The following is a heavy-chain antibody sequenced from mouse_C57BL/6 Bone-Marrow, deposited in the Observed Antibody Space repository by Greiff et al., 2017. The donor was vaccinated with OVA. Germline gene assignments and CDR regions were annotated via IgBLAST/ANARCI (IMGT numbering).Heavy chain of an antibody. CDR1: GYTFTDYY. CDR2: INPYNGGT. Sequence: VQLQQSGPVLVKPGASVKISCKASGYTFTDYYMNWVKQSHGKSLEWIGVINPYNGGTSYNQKFKGKATLTVDKSSSTAYMELNSLTSEDSAVYYCARNFYYYAMDYWGQGTSVTVSS. J-gene: IGHJ4*01. V-gene: IGHV1-19*01. CDR3: ARNFYYYAMDY.